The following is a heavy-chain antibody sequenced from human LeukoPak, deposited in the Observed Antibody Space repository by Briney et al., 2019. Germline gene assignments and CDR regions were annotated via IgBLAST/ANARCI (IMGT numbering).Heavy chain of an antibody. Sequence: ASVKVSCKASGYTFTSYGISWVRQAPGQGLEWMGWISAYNGNTNYAQKLQGRVTMTTDTSTSTAYMELRSLRSDDTAVYYCARKTMVRGVMNYYYGMDVWGQGTTVTVSS. J-gene: IGHJ6*02. D-gene: IGHD3-10*01. CDR3: ARKTMVRGVMNYYYGMDV. V-gene: IGHV1-18*01. CDR2: ISAYNGNT. CDR1: GYTFTSYG.